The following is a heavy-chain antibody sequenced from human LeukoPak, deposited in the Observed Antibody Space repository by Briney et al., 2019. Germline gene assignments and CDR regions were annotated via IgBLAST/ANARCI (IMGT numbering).Heavy chain of an antibody. CDR1: GYTFTSYA. CDR3: ASHAVDTAMVGGSFDY. Sequence: ASVKVSCKASGYTFTSYAMNWVRQAPGQGLEWMGWINTNTGNPTYAQGFTGRFVFSLDTSVSTAYLQISSLKAEDTAVYYCASHAVDTAMVGGSFDYWGQGTLVTVSS. V-gene: IGHV7-4-1*02. CDR2: INTNTGNP. D-gene: IGHD5-18*01. J-gene: IGHJ4*02.